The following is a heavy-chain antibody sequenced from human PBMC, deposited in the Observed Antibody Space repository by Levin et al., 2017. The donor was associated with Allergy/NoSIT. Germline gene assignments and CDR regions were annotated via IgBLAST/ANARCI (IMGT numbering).Heavy chain of an antibody. D-gene: IGHD3-10*01. Sequence: PSETLSLTCAVSGDSVSSNSAAWNWIRQSPSRGLEWLGRTYYTSKWYNDDAVSVRSRITMNSDTSKNQFSLQLNSVTPEDTALYYCARGTWFQGVYYFDYWGQGILVTVSS. CDR3: ARGTWFQGVYYFDY. V-gene: IGHV6-1*01. J-gene: IGHJ4*02. CDR1: GDSVSSNSAA. CDR2: TYYTSKWYN.